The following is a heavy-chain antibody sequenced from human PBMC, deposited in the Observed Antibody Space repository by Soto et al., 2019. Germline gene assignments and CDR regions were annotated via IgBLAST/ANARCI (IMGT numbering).Heavy chain of an antibody. D-gene: IGHD6-19*01. CDR2: IDRTGGAT. Sequence: GGSLRLSCVASGFAFNNYAMSWVRQAPGKGLEWVSTIDRTGGATHYADSVKGRFTISRDNSRDTLFLQMNSLTADDTAVYYCAKATTNGGWFNPFDSWGQGALVTVSS. J-gene: IGHJ4*02. V-gene: IGHV3-23*01. CDR1: GFAFNNYA. CDR3: AKATTNGGWFNPFDS.